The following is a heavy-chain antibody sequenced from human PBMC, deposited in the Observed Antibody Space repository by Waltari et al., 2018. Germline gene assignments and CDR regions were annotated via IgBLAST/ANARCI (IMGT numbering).Heavy chain of an antibody. Sequence: QLQLQESGPGLVEPSETLSRTCTVSGDSSSASNYYWGWIRQPPGKGLEWIGSIYSGGSSYYNPSLKSRVTISVDTSKNQFSLKLNSVTAADAAVYFCARDRPGTISSFDPWGQGTLVTVSS. CDR1: GDSSSASNYY. V-gene: IGHV4-39*07. J-gene: IGHJ5*02. CDR3: ARDRPGTISSFDP. D-gene: IGHD6-6*01. CDR2: IYSGGSS.